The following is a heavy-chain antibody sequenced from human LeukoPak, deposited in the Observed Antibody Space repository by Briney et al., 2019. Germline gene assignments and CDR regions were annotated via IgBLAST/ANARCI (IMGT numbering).Heavy chain of an antibody. CDR1: GGSISSGGYY. CDR3: AREDSDYGDYR. CDR2: IYHSGST. V-gene: IGHV4-30-2*01. Sequence: PSETLSLTCTVSGGSISSGGYYWSWIRQPPGKGLEWIGYIYHSGSTYYNPSLKSRVTISVDRSKNQFSLKLSSVTAADTAVYYCAREDSDYGDYRWGQGTLVTVSS. D-gene: IGHD4-17*01. J-gene: IGHJ5*02.